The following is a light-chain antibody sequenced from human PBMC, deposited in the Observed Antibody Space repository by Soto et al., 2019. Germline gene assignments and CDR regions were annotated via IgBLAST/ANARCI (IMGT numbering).Light chain of an antibody. V-gene: IGKV1-6*01. Sequence: AIQMTQSPSSLPASVGDRVTITCRASQDIRNELGWYQQKPGQAPKLLIYAAPSLQSGVPSRFRGSGSGTDFTLTINSLQPEDFAAYYCQQDYCSWTFGQGTKVEIK. CDR1: QDIRNE. CDR3: QQDYCSWT. J-gene: IGKJ1*01. CDR2: AAP.